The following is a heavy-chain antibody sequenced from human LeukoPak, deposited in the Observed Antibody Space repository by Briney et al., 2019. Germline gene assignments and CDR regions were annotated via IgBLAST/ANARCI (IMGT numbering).Heavy chain of an antibody. CDR1: GYTFTSYD. Sequence: ASVKVSCKASGYTFTSYDINWVRQATGQGLEWMGWMNPNSGNTGYAQKFQGRVTMTRNTSISTAYMELSSLRSEDTAVYYCARAPSGYSYDQTFDYGGRGPRVPVSS. V-gene: IGHV1-8*01. CDR2: MNPNSGNT. D-gene: IGHD5-18*01. J-gene: IGHJ4*02. CDR3: ARAPSGYSYDQTFDY.